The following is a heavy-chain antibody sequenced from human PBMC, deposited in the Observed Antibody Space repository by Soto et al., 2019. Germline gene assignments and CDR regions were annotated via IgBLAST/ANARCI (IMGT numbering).Heavy chain of an antibody. J-gene: IGHJ5*02. CDR2: IYYSGST. Sequence: PSETLSLTCTVSGGSISSSSYYWGWIRQPPGKGLEWIGSIYYSGSTYYNPSLKSRVTISVDTSKNQFSLKLSSVTAADTAVYYCARGYSSSWYRRNWFDPWGQGTLVTVSS. CDR3: ARGYSSSWYRRNWFDP. V-gene: IGHV4-39*01. CDR1: GGSISSSSYY. D-gene: IGHD6-13*01.